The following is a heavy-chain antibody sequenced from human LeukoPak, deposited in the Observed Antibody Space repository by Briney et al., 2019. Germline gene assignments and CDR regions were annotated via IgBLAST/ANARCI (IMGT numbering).Heavy chain of an antibody. V-gene: IGHV3-9*01. CDR2: IDGNSGDL. J-gene: IGHJ4*02. CDR3: VKDRAANLYGSGDFED. CDR1: GCTFDDYG. Sequence: GGSLRLSCGSSGCTFDDYGMHWVRQAPGKGREGVSGIDGNSGDLGYADSVEGRFHIYRDNDKNSLYLQMNSLRAEDTALYYCVKDRAANLYGSGDFEDWGQGTLVTVSS. D-gene: IGHD3-10*01.